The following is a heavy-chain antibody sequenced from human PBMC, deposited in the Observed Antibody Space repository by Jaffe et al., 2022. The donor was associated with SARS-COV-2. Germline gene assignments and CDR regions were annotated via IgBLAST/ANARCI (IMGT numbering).Heavy chain of an antibody. Sequence: QVQLVQSGAEVKQPGASLKVSCKTSGYIFTNYYISWVRQAPGQGLEWMGWISAYNGQTDFARKVQGRVTLTTDASTSTAYLELRSLRSDDTAIYYCARVDAGIAEYWGQGTLVTVSS. CDR2: ISAYNGQT. CDR3: ARVDAGIAEY. J-gene: IGHJ4*02. V-gene: IGHV1-18*01. CDR1: GYIFTNYY. D-gene: IGHD6-13*01.